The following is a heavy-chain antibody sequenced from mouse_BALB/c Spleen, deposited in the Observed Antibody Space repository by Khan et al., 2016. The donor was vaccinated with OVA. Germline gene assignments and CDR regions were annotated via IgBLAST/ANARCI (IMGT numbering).Heavy chain of an antibody. CDR3: ARWNYRYDGYFDY. Sequence: EVQLQESGPSLVKPSQTLSLTCSVTGDSITSGYWNWIRKFPGNKLEYMGYISSSDSTFYNPSLKSRISITRDTSKNQYYLPLNSVTTEDTATYYGARWNYRYDGYFDYWGQGTTLTVSS. CDR1: GDSITSGY. J-gene: IGHJ2*01. D-gene: IGHD2-14*01. CDR2: ISSSDST. V-gene: IGHV3-8*02.